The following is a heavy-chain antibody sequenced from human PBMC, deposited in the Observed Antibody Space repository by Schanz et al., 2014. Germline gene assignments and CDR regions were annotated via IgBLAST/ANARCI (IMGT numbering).Heavy chain of an antibody. CDR2: VFPNGIT. Sequence: QVQLQQWGAGLLKPSETLSLTCGVFGGSFSGYYWSWIRQPAGKALEWVGRVFPNGITNYNPSLKSRVPISLATSKNQFSLTLTSLTAADTAVYYCARDTTWRLDLWGRGTLVTVSS. J-gene: IGHJ2*01. CDR3: ARDTTWRLDL. D-gene: IGHD1-1*01. V-gene: IGHV4-59*10. CDR1: GGSFSGYY.